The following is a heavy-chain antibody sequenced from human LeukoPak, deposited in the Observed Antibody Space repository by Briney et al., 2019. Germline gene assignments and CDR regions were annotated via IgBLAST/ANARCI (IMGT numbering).Heavy chain of an antibody. V-gene: IGHV3-64D*06. CDR3: VKRGRQGDYAYDY. CDR1: GFTFSSHA. J-gene: IGHJ4*02. CDR2: ISTDGGST. D-gene: IGHD4-17*01. Sequence: GGSLRLSCSASGFTFSSHAMHWVRQAPGKGLEYVSSISTDGGSTYYADSVKGRFTISRDNSKNTLYLQMSSLRGEGTAVYYCVKRGRQGDYAYDYWGQGTLVTVSS.